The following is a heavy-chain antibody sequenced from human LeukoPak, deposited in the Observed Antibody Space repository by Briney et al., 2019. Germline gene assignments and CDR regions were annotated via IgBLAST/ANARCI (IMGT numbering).Heavy chain of an antibody. CDR3: ARSGSHDY. J-gene: IGHJ4*02. CDR2: MSSHGSNK. CDR1: GFTLSTYG. Sequence: GTSLRLSCAASGFTLSTYGMHWVRQAPGKGLEWVAVMSSHGSNKYYADSVKGRFTISRDNSKNTLYLQMNSLRAEDTAVYYCARSGSHDYWGQGTLVTVSS. D-gene: IGHD1-26*01. V-gene: IGHV3-30*03.